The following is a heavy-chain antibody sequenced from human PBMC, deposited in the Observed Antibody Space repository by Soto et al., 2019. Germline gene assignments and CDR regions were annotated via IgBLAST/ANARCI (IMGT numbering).Heavy chain of an antibody. Sequence: QVQLVQSGAEVKKPGSSVKVSCKASGVTFTNDIITWVRQAPGQGLEWMGRIIPLLDIGNYAQKFQGRVTITAEKSTSTAYMELNSLRSEDTAVYYCVRDSPIGSTYSGYDGIDYWGKGTLVTVSS. J-gene: IGHJ4*02. CDR1: GVTFTNDI. CDR2: IIPLLDIG. CDR3: VRDSPIGSTYSGYDGIDY. D-gene: IGHD5-12*01. V-gene: IGHV1-69*08.